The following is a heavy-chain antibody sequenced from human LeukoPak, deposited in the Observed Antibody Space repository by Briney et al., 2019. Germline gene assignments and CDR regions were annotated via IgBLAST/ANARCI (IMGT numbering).Heavy chain of an antibody. V-gene: IGHV4-61*02. CDR2: IYTSGST. CDR1: GGSISSGSYY. J-gene: IGHJ3*02. D-gene: IGHD1-26*01. CDR3: ARSLGATDAFDI. Sequence: SETLSLTCTVSGGSISSGSYYWSWIRQPAGKGLEWIGRIYTSGSTNYNPSLKSRVTISVDTSKNQFSLKLSSVTAADTAVYYCARSLGATDAFDIWGKGRMVTVSS.